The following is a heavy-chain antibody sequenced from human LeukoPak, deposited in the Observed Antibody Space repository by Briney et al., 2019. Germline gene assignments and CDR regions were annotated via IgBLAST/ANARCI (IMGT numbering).Heavy chain of an antibody. CDR1: GFTFSSYE. V-gene: IGHV3-48*03. Sequence: GGSLRLSCAASGFTFSSYEMNWVRQAPGRGLEWVSYISSSGSPTYYADSVKGRFTISRDNPKNSLYLQMNSLRAEDTAVYYCARGYDSSGYYYKYFDYWGQGTLVTVSS. CDR3: ARGYDSSGYYYKYFDY. D-gene: IGHD3-22*01. CDR2: ISSSGSPT. J-gene: IGHJ4*02.